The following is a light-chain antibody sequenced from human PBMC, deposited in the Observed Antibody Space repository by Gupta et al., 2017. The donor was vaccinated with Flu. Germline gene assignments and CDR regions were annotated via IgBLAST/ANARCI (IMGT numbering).Light chain of an antibody. V-gene: IGKV3-11*01. CDR2: DAS. CDR3: QQRSNWPLT. Sequence: EIVLTQSPATLSLSPGERATLACRASQSVNSYLAWYQQKPGQAPRLLIYDASNRATGIPARFRGSGSGTDFTLTISSLEPEDFAVYYCQQRSNWPLTFGGGTKVEI. CDR1: QSVNSY. J-gene: IGKJ4*01.